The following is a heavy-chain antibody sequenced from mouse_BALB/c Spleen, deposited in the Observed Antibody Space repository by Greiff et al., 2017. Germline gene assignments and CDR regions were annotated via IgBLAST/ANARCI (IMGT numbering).Heavy chain of an antibody. V-gene: IGHV1-69*02. CDR3: ARSVVYAMDY. Sequence: QVQLQQPGAELVRPGASVKLSCKASGYTFTSYWINWVKQRPGQGLEWIGNIYPSDSYTNYNQKFKDKATLTVDKSSSTAYMQLSSPTSEDSAVYYCARSVVYAMDYWGQGTSVTVSS. D-gene: IGHD1-1*02. J-gene: IGHJ4*01. CDR1: GYTFTSYW. CDR2: IYPSDSYT.